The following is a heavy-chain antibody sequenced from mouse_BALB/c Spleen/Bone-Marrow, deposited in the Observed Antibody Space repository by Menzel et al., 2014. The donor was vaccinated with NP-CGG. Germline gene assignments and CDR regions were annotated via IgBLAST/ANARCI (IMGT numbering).Heavy chain of an antibody. CDR2: INPSTGYT. Sequence: QVHVKQSGAELAKPGASMKMSCKASDYTFTNYWMHWVKQGPGQGLEWIGYINPSTGYTEYNQKFKDKATLTADKSSSTAYMQLSRLTSEDSAVYYCASYRFAYWGQGTLVTVSA. D-gene: IGHD2-10*01. V-gene: IGHV1-7*01. CDR1: DYTFTNYW. CDR3: ASYRFAY. J-gene: IGHJ3*01.